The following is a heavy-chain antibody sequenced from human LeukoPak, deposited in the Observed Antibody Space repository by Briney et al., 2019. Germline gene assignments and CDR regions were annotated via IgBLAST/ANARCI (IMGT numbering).Heavy chain of an antibody. Sequence: GGSLRLSCAASGFTVSSNYMSWVRQAPGKGLEWVPVLYSGGSTYYADSVKGRFIISRDNSKNTLYLQMNSLRADDTALYYCARSDSIVVPQYFQHWGQGTLVTVSS. V-gene: IGHV3-66*01. D-gene: IGHD3-22*01. CDR2: LYSGGST. CDR1: GFTVSSNY. CDR3: ARSDSIVVPQYFQH. J-gene: IGHJ1*01.